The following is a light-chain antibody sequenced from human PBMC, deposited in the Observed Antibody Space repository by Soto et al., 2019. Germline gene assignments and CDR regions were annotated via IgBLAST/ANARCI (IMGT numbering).Light chain of an antibody. CDR1: QSVSSN. J-gene: IGKJ3*01. CDR3: QQYNQWPLT. CDR2: GAS. V-gene: IGKV3-15*01. Sequence: ERVMTQSPATLSVSPGERATLSCRASQSVSSNLAWYQQKPGQAPSLLIYGASSRATGIPARFSGSGSGTEFTLTISSLQSEDFAVYYCQQYNQWPLTFGPGTKVDIK.